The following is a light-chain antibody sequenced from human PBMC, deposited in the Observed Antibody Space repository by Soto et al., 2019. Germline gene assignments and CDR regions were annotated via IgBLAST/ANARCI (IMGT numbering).Light chain of an antibody. CDR1: QSISSY. V-gene: IGKV1-39*01. J-gene: IGKJ1*01. CDR2: AAS. Sequence: DIQVTQSHSTLSVSLGDRVTITCRASQSISSYLNWYQQKPGKAPKLLIYAASSLQSGVPSRFSGSGSGTDFTLTISSLQPEDFATYYCQQSYSTPRTFGQGT. CDR3: QQSYSTPRT.